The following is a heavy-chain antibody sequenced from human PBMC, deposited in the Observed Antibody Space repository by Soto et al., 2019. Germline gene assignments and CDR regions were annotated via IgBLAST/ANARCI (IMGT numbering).Heavy chain of an antibody. J-gene: IGHJ4*02. CDR2: IIPILGIA. CDR3: ARLPDYGDNNYFDY. Sequence: QVQLVQSGAEVKKPGSSVKVSCKASGGTFSSYTISWVRQAPGQGLEWMGRIIPILGIANYAQKFQGRVTITADKSTSPAYMELSSLRSEDTAVYYCARLPDYGDNNYFDYWGQGTLVTVSS. D-gene: IGHD4-17*01. V-gene: IGHV1-69*02. CDR1: GGTFSSYT.